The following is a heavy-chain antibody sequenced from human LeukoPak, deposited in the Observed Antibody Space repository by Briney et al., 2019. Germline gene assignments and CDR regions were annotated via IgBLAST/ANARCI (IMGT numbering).Heavy chain of an antibody. CDR1: GFTFSSYA. Sequence: GGSLRLSCAASGFTFSSYAMSWVRRAPGKGLEWVSVITGSGGSTYYADSVKGRFTISRDNSLNTVYLQMNSLRAEDTAVYYCAKGLFGGMDVWGQGTTVTVSS. J-gene: IGHJ6*02. CDR3: AKGLFGGMDV. D-gene: IGHD3-22*01. CDR2: ITGSGGST. V-gene: IGHV3-23*01.